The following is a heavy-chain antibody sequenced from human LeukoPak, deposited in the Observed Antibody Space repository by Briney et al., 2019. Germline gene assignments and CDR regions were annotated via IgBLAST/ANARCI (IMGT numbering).Heavy chain of an antibody. V-gene: IGHV1-46*01. CDR1: GYSFTSYY. Sequence: GASVKVSCKASGYSFTSYYMHWVRQAPGQGLEWMGIINPSGSSTTYAQKFQGRVTMTRDTSMSTVYMELSSLRSEDTAVYYCARVSLGRDYFDYWGQGTLVTVSS. CDR2: INPSGSST. CDR3: ARVSLGRDYFDY. J-gene: IGHJ4*02. D-gene: IGHD7-27*01.